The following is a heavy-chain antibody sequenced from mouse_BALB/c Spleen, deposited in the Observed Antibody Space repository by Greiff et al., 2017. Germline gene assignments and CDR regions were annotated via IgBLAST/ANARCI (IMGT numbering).Heavy chain of an antibody. CDR2: INPGSGGT. Sequence: VKLVESGAELVRPGTSVKVSCKASGYAFTNYLIEWVKQRPGQGLEWIGVINPGSGGTNYNEKFKGKATLTADKSSSTAYMQLSSLTSDDSAVYFCARYGGYPYYYAMDYWGQGTSVTVSS. CDR1: GYAFTNYL. V-gene: IGHV1-54*01. J-gene: IGHJ4*01. CDR3: ARYGGYPYYYAMDY. D-gene: IGHD2-3*01.